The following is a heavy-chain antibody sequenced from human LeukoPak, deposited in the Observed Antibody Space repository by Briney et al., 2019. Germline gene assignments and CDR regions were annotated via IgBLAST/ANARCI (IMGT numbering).Heavy chain of an antibody. CDR2: INPNSGGT. CDR3: AREGYSGSWYTFDP. D-gene: IGHD6-13*01. V-gene: IGHV1-2*02. CDR1: GYTFTGYY. J-gene: IGHJ5*02. Sequence: ASVKVSCKASGYTFTGYYMHWVRQAPGQGLEWMGWINPNSGGTNYAQKFQGRVTMTRDTSISTAHMELSRLRSDDTAVYYCAREGYSGSWYTFDPWGQGTLVTVSS.